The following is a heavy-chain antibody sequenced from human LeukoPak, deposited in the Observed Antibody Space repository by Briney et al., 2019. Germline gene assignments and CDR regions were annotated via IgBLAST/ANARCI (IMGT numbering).Heavy chain of an antibody. Sequence: SQTLSLTCAISGDSVSSNSAAWNWIRQSPSRGLEWLGRTYYRSKWYNDYAVSVKSRITINPDTSKNQFSLQLNSVTPVDTAVYYCALVRGVIKDVGAFYIWGQGTMVTVSS. V-gene: IGHV6-1*01. D-gene: IGHD3-10*01. CDR3: ALVRGVIKDVGAFYI. CDR1: GDSVSSNSAA. J-gene: IGHJ3*02. CDR2: TYYRSKWYN.